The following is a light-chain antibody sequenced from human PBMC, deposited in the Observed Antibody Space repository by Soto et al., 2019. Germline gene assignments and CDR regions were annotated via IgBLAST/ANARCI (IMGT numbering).Light chain of an antibody. CDR3: SSYASSSPVV. CDR2: DVS. V-gene: IGLV2-14*03. J-gene: IGLJ3*02. Sequence: QSALTQPASVSGSPGQSITISCTGTRSDVGGYNYVSWYQQHPGKAPKLMIYDVSNRPSGVSYRFSGSKSGNTASLTISGLQAEDEADYYCSSYASSSPVVFGGGTKLTVL. CDR1: RSDVGGYNY.